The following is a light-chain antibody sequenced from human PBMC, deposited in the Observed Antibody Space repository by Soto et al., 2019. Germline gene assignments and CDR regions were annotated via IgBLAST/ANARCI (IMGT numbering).Light chain of an antibody. J-gene: IGKJ5*01. CDR2: GAS. CDR3: QQYNNWPPT. Sequence: EIVLTHSPGTLSLSPCERATLSSRASQSLSTNLAWYQQKPGQAPRLLIYGASTRAIGIPARFSGSGSGTEFTLTISSLQSEDFAVYYCQQYNNWPPTFGQGTRLEIK. CDR1: QSLSTN. V-gene: IGKV3-15*01.